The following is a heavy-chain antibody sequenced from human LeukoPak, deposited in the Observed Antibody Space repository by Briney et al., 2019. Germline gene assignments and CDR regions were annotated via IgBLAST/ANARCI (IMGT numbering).Heavy chain of an antibody. CDR2: IWYDGSNK. D-gene: IGHD3-3*01. V-gene: IGHV3-33*01. J-gene: IGHJ5*02. Sequence: GGSLRLSCAASGFTFSSYGMHWVRQAPGKGLEWVAVIWYDGSNKYYADSVKGRFTISRDNSKNTLYLQMNSLRAEDTAVYYCVRDARITIFGVVRRQADWFDPWGQGTLVTVSS. CDR3: VRDARITIFGVVRRQADWFDP. CDR1: GFTFSSYG.